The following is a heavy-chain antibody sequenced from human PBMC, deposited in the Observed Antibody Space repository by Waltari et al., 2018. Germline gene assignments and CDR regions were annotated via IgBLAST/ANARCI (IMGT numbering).Heavy chain of an antibody. CDR2: MLQHETDT. J-gene: IGHJ6*02. V-gene: IGHV3-7*03. CDR1: GFNSSNYW. CDR3: ARDSIGMDV. Sequence: EVQLVESGGGLVQPGGSLRLSCAASGFNSSNYWLSWVRQAPGKGLDWVANMLQHETDTYYVGSVKGRFTISRDNAKNSLYLQMNTLRAEDTAVYFCARDSIGMDVWGQGTTVTVSS.